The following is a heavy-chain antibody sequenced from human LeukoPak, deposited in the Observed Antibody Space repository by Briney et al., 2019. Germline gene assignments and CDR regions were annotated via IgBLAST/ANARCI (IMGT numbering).Heavy chain of an antibody. CDR1: GGTFSSYA. D-gene: IGHD1-26*01. CDR2: IIPIFGTA. Sequence: SVKVSCKASGGTFSSYAISWVRQAPGQGLEWMGGIIPIFGTANYAQKFQGRVTITADESTSTAYMELSSLRSEDTAVYYCARTQRPKWERLHHDAFDIWGQGTMVTVSS. CDR3: ARTQRPKWERLHHDAFDI. J-gene: IGHJ3*02. V-gene: IGHV1-69*13.